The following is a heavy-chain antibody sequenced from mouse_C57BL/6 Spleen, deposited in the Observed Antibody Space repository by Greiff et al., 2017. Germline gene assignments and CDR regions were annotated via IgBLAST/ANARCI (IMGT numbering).Heavy chain of an antibody. D-gene: IGHD2-2*01. V-gene: IGHV1-4*01. Sequence: VQLQQSGAELARPGASVKMSCKASGYTFTSYTMHWVKQRPGQGLEWIGYINPSSGYTKYNQKFKNKATLTADKSSSTAYMQLSSLTYEDSADYYCAIYVYEEDYWGQGTTLTVSA. CDR1: GYTFTSYT. CDR2: INPSSGYT. CDR3: AIYVYEEDY. J-gene: IGHJ2*01.